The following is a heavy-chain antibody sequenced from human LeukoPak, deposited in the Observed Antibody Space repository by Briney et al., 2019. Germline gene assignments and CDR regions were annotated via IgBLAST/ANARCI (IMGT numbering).Heavy chain of an antibody. CDR2: IVVGSGNT. D-gene: IGHD3-3*01. CDR3: AAAPRYYDFWSGYYHNWFDP. CDR1: GFTFTSSA. J-gene: IGHJ5*02. Sequence: ASVKVSCKASGFTFTSSAMQWVRQARGQRLGWIGWIVVGSGNTNYAQKFQERVTITRDMSTSTAYMELSSLRSEDTAVYYCAAAPRYYDFWSGYYHNWFDPWGQGTLVTVSS. V-gene: IGHV1-58*02.